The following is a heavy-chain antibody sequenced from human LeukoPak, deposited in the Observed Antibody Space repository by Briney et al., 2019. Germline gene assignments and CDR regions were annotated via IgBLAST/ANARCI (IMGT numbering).Heavy chain of an antibody. J-gene: IGHJ4*02. D-gene: IGHD1-7*01. CDR2: IYHSGST. CDR1: GGSISSGGYY. Sequence: SETLSLTCTVSGGSISSGGYYWSWIRQPPGKGLEWIGYIYHSGSTYYNPSLKSRVTISVDRSKNQFSLKLSSVTAADTAVYYCAREGHNWNYDSRVFDYWGQGTLVTVSS. CDR3: AREGHNWNYDSRVFDY. V-gene: IGHV4-30-2*01.